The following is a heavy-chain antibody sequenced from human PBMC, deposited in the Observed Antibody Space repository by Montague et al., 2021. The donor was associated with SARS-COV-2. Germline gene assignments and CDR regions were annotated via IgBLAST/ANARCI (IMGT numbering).Heavy chain of an antibody. V-gene: IGHV4-34*01. Sequence: SETLSLTCAVYGGSFSDYHWTWIRQSPGEGLEWIGQINYGGSTRSNPSLKSRVTISIDTSKNQFSLKLTSVTAADTAVYYCARGAPGYWGQGTLVTVSS. CDR1: GGSFSDYH. CDR3: ARGAPGY. J-gene: IGHJ4*02. D-gene: IGHD1-1*01. CDR2: INYGGST.